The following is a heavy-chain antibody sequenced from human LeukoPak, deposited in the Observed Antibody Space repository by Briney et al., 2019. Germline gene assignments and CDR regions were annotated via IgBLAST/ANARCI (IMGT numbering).Heavy chain of an antibody. CDR3: AKGLKAVAGTNYFDY. CDR1: GFTFSSYA. V-gene: IGHV3-23*01. CDR2: ISGSGGST. D-gene: IGHD6-19*01. J-gene: IGHJ4*02. Sequence: PGGSLRLSCAASGFTFSSYAMSWVRQAPGKGLEWVSAISGSGGSTYYADSVKGRSTISRDNSKNTLYLQMNSLRAEDTAVYYCAKGLKAVAGTNYFDYWGQGTLVTVSS.